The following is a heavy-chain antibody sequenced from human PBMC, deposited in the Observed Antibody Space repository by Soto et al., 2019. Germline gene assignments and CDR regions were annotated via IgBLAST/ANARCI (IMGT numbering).Heavy chain of an antibody. CDR1: GGTFSSYA. Sequence: SVKVSCKASGGTFSSYAISWVRQAPGQGLEWMGGIIPIFGTANYAQKFQGRVTITADKSTSTAYMELSSLRSEDTAVYYCARNPRCGGDCYQNWFDPWGQGTLVTVSS. V-gene: IGHV1-69*06. CDR3: ARNPRCGGDCYQNWFDP. J-gene: IGHJ5*02. CDR2: IIPIFGTA. D-gene: IGHD2-21*02.